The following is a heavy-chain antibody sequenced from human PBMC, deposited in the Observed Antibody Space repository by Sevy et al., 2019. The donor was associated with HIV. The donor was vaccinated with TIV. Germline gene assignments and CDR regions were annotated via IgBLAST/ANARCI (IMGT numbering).Heavy chain of an antibody. CDR3: ARGDYSNYYYYGMDV. V-gene: IGHV1-69*13. CDR1: GGTFSSYA. J-gene: IGHJ6*02. Sequence: ASVKVSCKASGGTFSSYAISWVRQAPGQGLAWMGGIIPIFGTANYAQKFQGRVTITADESTSTAYMELSSLRSEDTAVYYCARGDYSNYYYYGMDVWGQGTTVTVSS. D-gene: IGHD4-4*01. CDR2: IIPIFGTA.